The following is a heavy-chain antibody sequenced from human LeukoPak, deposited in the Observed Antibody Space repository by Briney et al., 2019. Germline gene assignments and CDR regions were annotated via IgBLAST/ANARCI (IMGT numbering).Heavy chain of an antibody. CDR2: FSGSGAGT. V-gene: IGHV3-23*01. Sequence: GGTLRLSRVASGFTFCRYAMSWVPHAPGKGLEWVSAFSGSGAGTYSADSVKGRFTVSRDNSKNTLYLQMSTLRGEDTAVYYCAKEKYSSGFFDYWGQGALVTVSS. J-gene: IGHJ4*02. CDR3: AKEKYSSGFFDY. CDR1: GFTFCRYA. D-gene: IGHD6-19*01.